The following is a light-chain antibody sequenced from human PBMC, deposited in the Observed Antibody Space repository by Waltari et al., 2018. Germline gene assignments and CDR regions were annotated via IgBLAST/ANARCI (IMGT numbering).Light chain of an antibody. V-gene: IGKV1-5*03. CDR3: HQYNTLPLT. J-gene: IGKJ4*01. Sequence: DIQMTQSPSSLFASVGDTVTVTCRASESVKNNLAWYQHQPGQAPKVLVNKASRLESGVASRFSGSGYGTEFTLTISSLEPDDFATYYCHQYNTLPLTFGGGTKVEIK. CDR1: ESVKNN. CDR2: KAS.